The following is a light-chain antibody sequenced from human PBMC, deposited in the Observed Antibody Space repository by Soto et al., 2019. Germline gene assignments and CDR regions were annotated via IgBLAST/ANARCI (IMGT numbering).Light chain of an antibody. CDR2: AAS. Sequence: DIQLTQSPSTLSASVGDRVTITCRASQGISSYLAWYQQKPGKAPKLLIYAASTLQSGVPSRFSGSGSGTDFTLAISSLQPDDFATYYCQQLNSYPLTFGGGTKVDIK. CDR3: QQLNSYPLT. CDR1: QGISSY. V-gene: IGKV1-9*01. J-gene: IGKJ4*01.